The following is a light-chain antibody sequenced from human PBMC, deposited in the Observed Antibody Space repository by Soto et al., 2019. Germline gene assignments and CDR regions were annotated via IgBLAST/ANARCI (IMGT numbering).Light chain of an antibody. CDR2: EVS. J-gene: IGLJ1*01. V-gene: IGLV2-8*01. CDR1: SSDVGGYNY. Sequence: QSALTQPPSASGSPGQSVTISCTGTSSDVGGYNYVSWYQQHPGKAPKLMIFEVSKRPSGVPDRFSGSKSGNTASLTVSGLQAEDEAAYYCSSFAGSDNGDVFGTGTKLTVL. CDR3: SSFAGSDNGDV.